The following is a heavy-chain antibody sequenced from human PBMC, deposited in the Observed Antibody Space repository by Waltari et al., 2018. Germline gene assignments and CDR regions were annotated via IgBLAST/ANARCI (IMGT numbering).Heavy chain of an antibody. Sequence: QVQLVQSGAEVKKPGASVKVSCKASGYTFTGYYMHWVRQAPGHGLEWMGWINPNSGGTNYAQKFQGRVTMTRDTSISTAYMELSRLRSDDTAVYYCATLISGYCSSTSCYDVDYWGQGTLVTVSS. D-gene: IGHD2-2*01. V-gene: IGHV1-2*02. CDR3: ATLISGYCSSTSCYDVDY. J-gene: IGHJ4*02. CDR2: INPNSGGT. CDR1: GYTFTGYY.